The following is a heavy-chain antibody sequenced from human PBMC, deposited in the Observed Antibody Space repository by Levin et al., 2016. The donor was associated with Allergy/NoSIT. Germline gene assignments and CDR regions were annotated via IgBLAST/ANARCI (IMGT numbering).Heavy chain of an antibody. CDR1: GFSISTYE. CDR2: ISYSGSTI. CDR3: AKEASGSYETMDV. D-gene: IGHD1-26*01. J-gene: IGHJ6*02. V-gene: IGHV3-48*03. Sequence: GGSLRLSCAASGFSISTYEMDWVRQAPGKGLEWISYISYSGSTIKYADSVEGRFTISRDNAKNSLYLQMNSLRAEDTAVYYCAKEASGSYETMDVWGQGTTVTVSS.